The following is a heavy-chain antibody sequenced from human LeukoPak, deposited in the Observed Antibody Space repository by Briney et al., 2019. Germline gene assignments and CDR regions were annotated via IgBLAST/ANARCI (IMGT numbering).Heavy chain of an antibody. D-gene: IGHD3-3*01. V-gene: IGHV3-48*04. CDR2: ISSSSSTI. Sequence: PGGSLRLSCAASGFTFSSYSMNWVRQAPGKGLEWVSYISSSSSTIYYADSVKGRFTISRDNAKNSLYLQMNSLRAEDTAVYYCARVGYDFWSGFLYYMDVWGKGTTVTVSS. CDR3: ARVGYDFWSGFLYYMDV. J-gene: IGHJ6*03. CDR1: GFTFSSYS.